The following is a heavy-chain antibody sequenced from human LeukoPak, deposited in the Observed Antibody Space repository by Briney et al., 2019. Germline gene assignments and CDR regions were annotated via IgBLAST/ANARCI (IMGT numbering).Heavy chain of an antibody. CDR1: GASISSSNW. CDR2: IYHSGST. CDR3: ASAVGATTHWYYYGMDV. Sequence: SETLSLTCAVSGASISSSNWWSWVRQPPGKGLEWIGEIYHSGSTNYNPSLKSRVTISVDKSKNQFSLKLSSVTAADTAVYYCASAVGATTHWYYYGMDVWGQGTTVTVSS. V-gene: IGHV4-4*02. J-gene: IGHJ6*02. D-gene: IGHD1-26*01.